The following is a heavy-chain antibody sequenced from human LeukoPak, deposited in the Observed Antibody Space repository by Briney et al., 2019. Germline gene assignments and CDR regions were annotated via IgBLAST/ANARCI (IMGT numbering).Heavy chain of an antibody. J-gene: IGHJ4*02. CDR3: ARGEYGSGSYHIDY. CDR2: ISGSSSYI. D-gene: IGHD3-10*01. Sequence: GGSLRLSCAASGFTFSSYWMSWVRQAPGKGLEWVSFISGSSSYIYNADSVKGRFTISRDNAKNSLYLQMNSLRAEDTAVYYCARGEYGSGSYHIDYWGQGTLVTVSS. V-gene: IGHV3-21*01. CDR1: GFTFSSYW.